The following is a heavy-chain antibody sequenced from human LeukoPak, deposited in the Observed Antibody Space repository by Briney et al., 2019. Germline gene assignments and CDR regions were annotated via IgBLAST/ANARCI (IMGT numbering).Heavy chain of an antibody. CDR1: GGSISSYY. Sequence: PSETLFLTCTVSGGSISSYYWSWIRQPPGKGLEWIGYIYYSGSTNYNPSLKSRVTISVDTSKNQFSLKLSSVTAADTAVYYCARIRGVIMEYYFDYWGQGTLVTVSS. CDR3: ARIRGVIMEYYFDY. J-gene: IGHJ4*02. V-gene: IGHV4-59*01. CDR2: IYYSGST. D-gene: IGHD3-10*01.